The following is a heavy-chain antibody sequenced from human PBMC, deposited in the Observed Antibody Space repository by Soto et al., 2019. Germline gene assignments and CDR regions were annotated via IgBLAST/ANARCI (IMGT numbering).Heavy chain of an antibody. D-gene: IGHD2-15*01. CDR3: ARDPGVCSGGTCSLDY. V-gene: IGHV4-31*03. CDR2: IHYSGTT. Sequence: QVQLQESGPGLVKPSQTLSLTCTVSGGSISSGGYYWNWIRQHPGKGLEWIGYIHYSGTTYYNPSLKSRISISLDTSKNEFSLKLGSVTAADTAVYYCARDPGVCSGGTCSLDYWGQGTLVTVSS. J-gene: IGHJ4*02. CDR1: GGSISSGGYY.